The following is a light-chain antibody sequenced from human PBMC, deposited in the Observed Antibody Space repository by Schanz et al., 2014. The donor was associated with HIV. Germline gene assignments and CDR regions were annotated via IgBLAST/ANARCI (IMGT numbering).Light chain of an antibody. Sequence: QSVLTQPPSVSGAPGQRVTISCAGSSSNIGAGYDVHWYHHLPGSAPKLLISGNNNRPSGVPDRFSGSKSGTSASLAITGLQAEDEADYYCSSYVGTNTVAFGGGTKLTVL. CDR2: GNN. CDR3: SSYVGTNTVA. V-gene: IGLV1-40*01. J-gene: IGLJ2*01. CDR1: SSNIGAGYD.